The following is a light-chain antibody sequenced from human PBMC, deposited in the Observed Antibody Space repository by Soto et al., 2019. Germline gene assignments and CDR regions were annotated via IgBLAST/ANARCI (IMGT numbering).Light chain of an antibody. CDR2: GAS. Sequence: EIVLTQSPGTLSLSPGERATLSCRASQSVSSSNLAWYYQKPGQAPRLLIFGASSRATGIPDRFSGSGSGTDITLTINRVEPEDFGVYDCQQYGGSTIFTFGQGTKLEV. CDR3: QQYGGSTIFT. V-gene: IGKV3-20*01. CDR1: QSVSSSN. J-gene: IGKJ2*01.